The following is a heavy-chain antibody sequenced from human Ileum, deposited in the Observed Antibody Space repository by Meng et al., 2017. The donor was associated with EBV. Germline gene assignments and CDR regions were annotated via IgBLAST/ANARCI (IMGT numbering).Heavy chain of an antibody. CDR1: GGNFKTFV. Sequence: QVDLVQSGADVKKPGSSVKISCRASGGNFKTFVFSLVRLAPGQGLEWMGGVTPVFTSTLYAKHFKDRVTITADESTNTAFMELKNLQSDDTAIYYCATDVGTVADHWGPGTLVTVSS. V-gene: IGHV1-69*01. J-gene: IGHJ4*02. D-gene: IGHD4-23*01. CDR3: ATDVGTVADH. CDR2: VTPVFTST.